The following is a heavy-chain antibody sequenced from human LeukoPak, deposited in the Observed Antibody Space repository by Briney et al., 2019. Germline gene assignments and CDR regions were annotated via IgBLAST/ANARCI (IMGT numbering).Heavy chain of an antibody. CDR1: GFTLSTYA. J-gene: IGHJ4*02. Sequence: GGSLRLSCAASGFTLSTYAMNWVRQAPGKGLEWVSTISGSGSATSYADSLKGRVTSSRDNSENTLYLQMRSLRAEDTAVYYCAKSGSEDDYSTRFDHWGQGTLVTVSS. CDR2: ISGSGSAT. V-gene: IGHV3-23*01. CDR3: AKSGSEDDYSTRFDH. D-gene: IGHD4-11*01.